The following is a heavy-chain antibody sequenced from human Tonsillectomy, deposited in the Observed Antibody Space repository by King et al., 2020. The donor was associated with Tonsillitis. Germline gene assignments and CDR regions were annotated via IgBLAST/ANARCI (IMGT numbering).Heavy chain of an antibody. J-gene: IGHJ6*04. CDR3: AATPLYIRVDYYYGMDV. CDR1: GFTFSTLS. D-gene: IGHD3-3*02. CDR2: ISSDSETI. Sequence: VQLVESGGGLVQPGGSLRLSCAASGFTFSTLSMTWVRQAPGKGLEWVSYISSDSETIYYADSVKGRFTISRDNAKNSLYLQLNRLRAEDTAVYYCAATPLYIRVDYYYGMDVWGKGTTVTVSS. V-gene: IGHV3-48*01.